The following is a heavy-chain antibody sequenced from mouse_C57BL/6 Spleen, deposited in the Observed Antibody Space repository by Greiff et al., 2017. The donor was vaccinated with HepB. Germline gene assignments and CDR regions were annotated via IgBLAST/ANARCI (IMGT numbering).Heavy chain of an antibody. V-gene: IGHV1-64*01. CDR2: IHANSGST. CDR1: GYTFTSYG. Sequence: QVQLKQPGAELVKPGASVKLSCKASGYTFTSYGMHWVKQRPGQGLEWIGMIHANSGSTNYNAKFKSKATLTVDKSSSTAYMQLSSLTSEDSAVYYCARHHPFAYWGQGTLVTVSA. J-gene: IGHJ3*01. CDR3: ARHHPFAY.